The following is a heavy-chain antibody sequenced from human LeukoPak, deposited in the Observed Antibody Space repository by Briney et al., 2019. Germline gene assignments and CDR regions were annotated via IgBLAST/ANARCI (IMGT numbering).Heavy chain of an antibody. D-gene: IGHD3-22*01. CDR2: IVVGSGNT. Sequence: SVKVSCKASGFTFTSSAVQWVRQARGQRLEWIGWIVVGSGNTNYAQKFQERVTITRDMSTSTAYMELSSLRSEDTAVYYCAADSPSAKNYDSSGYRFWGQGTLVTVSS. CDR1: GFTFTSSA. CDR3: AADSPSAKNYDSSGYRF. J-gene: IGHJ4*02. V-gene: IGHV1-58*01.